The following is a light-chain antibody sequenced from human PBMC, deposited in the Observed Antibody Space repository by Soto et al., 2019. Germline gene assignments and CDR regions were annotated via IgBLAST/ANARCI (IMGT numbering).Light chain of an antibody. V-gene: IGLV2-14*01. CDR3: SSYTSSSTPGV. J-gene: IGLJ3*02. CDR2: EVS. CDR1: SSDVGGYNY. Sequence: QSALTQPASVSGSPGQSITISCTGTSSDVGGYNYFSWYQQHPGKAPKLMIYEVSNRPSGVSNRFSGSKSGNTASLTISGLQAEDEADYYCSSYTSSSTPGVFGGGTKLTVL.